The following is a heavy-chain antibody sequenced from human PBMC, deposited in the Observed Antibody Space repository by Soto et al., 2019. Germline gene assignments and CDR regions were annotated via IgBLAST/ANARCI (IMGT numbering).Heavy chain of an antibody. V-gene: IGHV3-23*01. CDR3: AKYYVWGSYRYRGGVYYFDY. J-gene: IGHJ4*02. CDR1: GFTFSSYA. CDR2: ISGSGGST. Sequence: GGSLRLSCAASGFTFSSYAMSWVRQAPGKGLEWVSAISGSGGSTYYADSVKGRFTISRDNSKNTLYLQMNSLRAEDTAVYYCAKYYVWGSYRYRGGVYYFDYWGQGTLVTVSS. D-gene: IGHD3-16*02.